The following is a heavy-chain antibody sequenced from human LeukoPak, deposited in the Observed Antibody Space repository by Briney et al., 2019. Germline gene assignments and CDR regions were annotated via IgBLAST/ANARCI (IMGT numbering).Heavy chain of an antibody. CDR1: GFPLSTYS. Sequence: GGPLTLSCGPSGFPLSTYSIHWLRQAPGKGGEGIAYIISSRSTILYADSVKGRFTIARDNAKNALYLQMSSLRAEDTAVYYCARSYSGSYEPGDYWGQGTLVTVSS. CDR2: IISSRSTI. D-gene: IGHD1-26*01. J-gene: IGHJ4*02. CDR3: ARSYSGSYEPGDY. V-gene: IGHV3-48*04.